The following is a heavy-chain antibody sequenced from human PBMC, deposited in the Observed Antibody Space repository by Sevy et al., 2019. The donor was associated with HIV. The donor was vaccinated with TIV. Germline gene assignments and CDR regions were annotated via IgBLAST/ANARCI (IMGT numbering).Heavy chain of an antibody. V-gene: IGHV2-5*01. D-gene: IGHD3-16*02. CDR1: GFSLSTSGVG. CDR3: ALLNYDYVWGSYPPPLFDP. Sequence: SGPTLVNPTQTLTLTCTFSGFSLSTSGVGVGWIRQPPGKALEWLALIYWNDDKRYSPSLKSRLPITKDTSKNQVVLTMTNMDPVDTATYYCALLNYDYVWGSYPPPLFDPWGQGTLVTVSS. CDR2: IYWNDDK. J-gene: IGHJ5*02.